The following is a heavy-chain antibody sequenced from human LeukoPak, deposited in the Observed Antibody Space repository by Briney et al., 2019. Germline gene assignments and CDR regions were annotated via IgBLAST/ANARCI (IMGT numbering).Heavy chain of an antibody. CDR3: ATMDVDNRGSDWFDT. CDR2: MTPSSGDA. J-gene: IGHJ5*02. V-gene: IGHV1-8*01. D-gene: IGHD1-14*01. Sequence: GASMKVSCKTSGYTFTSRNINWVRQATGQGLEWLGWMTPSSGDAGYGQKFKGRVTMTGNLSISTAYLELSNLRSEDTAVYYCATMDVDNRGSDWFDTWGQGTLVTVSS. CDR1: GYTFTSRN.